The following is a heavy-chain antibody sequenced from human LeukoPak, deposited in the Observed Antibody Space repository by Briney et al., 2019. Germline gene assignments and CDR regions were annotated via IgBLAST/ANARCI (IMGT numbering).Heavy chain of an antibody. Sequence: PSGTLSLTCAVSGASIGSSNWWSWVRQPPGKGLEWIGEVYHSGDTNYNPSLRSRVTISADRSNNQFSLRLNSVTAADTAVFYCARGEQRGSGTVHFDFWGQGILATVSS. D-gene: IGHD3-10*01. CDR2: VYHSGDT. CDR1: GASIGSSNW. V-gene: IGHV4-4*02. CDR3: ARGEQRGSGTVHFDF. J-gene: IGHJ4*02.